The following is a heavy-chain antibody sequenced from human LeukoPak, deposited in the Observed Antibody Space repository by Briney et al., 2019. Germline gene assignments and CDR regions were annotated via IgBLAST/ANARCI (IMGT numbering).Heavy chain of an antibody. CDR2: IKPDGRDK. V-gene: IGHV3-7*01. CDR1: GFTFSSYW. CDR3: ASWEASTNY. D-gene: IGHD1-26*01. J-gene: IGHJ4*02. Sequence: GSLRLSCAASGFTFSSYWMSWVRQAPGKGLEWVATIKPDGRDKYYVDSVKGRFTMSRDNGKNSVYLQMNSLRAEDTAVYYCASWEASTNYWGQGTLVTVSS.